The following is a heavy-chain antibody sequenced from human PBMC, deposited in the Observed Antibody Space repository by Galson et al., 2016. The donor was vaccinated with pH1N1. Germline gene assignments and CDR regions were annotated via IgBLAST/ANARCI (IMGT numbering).Heavy chain of an antibody. CDR2: ISGSGDST. D-gene: IGHD4/OR15-4a*01. CDR1: GFTFSPYA. Sequence: SLRLSCAASGFTFSPYAMSWVRQAPGKGLEWVSTISGSGDSTYYADSVKGRFTISRDNSKNTLYAQMNSLRAEDTAVYYCARGSCCFDYWGQGTLVTVSS. CDR3: ARGSCCFDY. J-gene: IGHJ4*02. V-gene: IGHV3-23*01.